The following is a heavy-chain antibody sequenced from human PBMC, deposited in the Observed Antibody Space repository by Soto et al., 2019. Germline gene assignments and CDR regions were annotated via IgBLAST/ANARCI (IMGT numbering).Heavy chain of an antibody. Sequence: PSETLSLTCIVSGVSVRSYTWSWVRQPANKGLEWIGRVFSSVSATYNPSLKSRVSISMDTPENQISLRLDSVTAADAGVYFCARDGMTTGDTWGPGTLVTVSS. D-gene: IGHD2-21*02. V-gene: IGHV4-4*07. CDR3: ARDGMTTGDT. J-gene: IGHJ4*02. CDR2: VFSSVSA. CDR1: GVSVRSYT.